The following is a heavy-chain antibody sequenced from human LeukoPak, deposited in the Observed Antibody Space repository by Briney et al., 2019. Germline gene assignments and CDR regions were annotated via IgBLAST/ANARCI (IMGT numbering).Heavy chain of an antibody. CDR3: AKVGFMGIQGYYGSGSSGFDY. D-gene: IGHD3-10*01. Sequence: PGGSLRLSRAASGFTFSSYAMSWVRQAPGKGLEWVSAISGSGGSTYYADSVKGRFTISRDNSKNTLYLQMNSLRAEDTAVYYCAKVGFMGIQGYYGSGSSGFDYWGQGTLVTVSS. V-gene: IGHV3-23*01. CDR1: GFTFSSYA. CDR2: ISGSGGST. J-gene: IGHJ4*02.